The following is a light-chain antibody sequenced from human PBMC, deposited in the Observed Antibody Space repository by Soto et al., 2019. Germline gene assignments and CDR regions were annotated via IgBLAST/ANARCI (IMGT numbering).Light chain of an antibody. V-gene: IGKV3-20*01. Sequence: EIVLTQSPGTLSLSPGERATLSCRASQSFNSIYLAWYQQKPGQAPRLLIYGASMRATGIPDRFTGSGSGTDFTLTISRLEPEDFAVFYCHQYGSSPQTFGQGTKVDIK. J-gene: IGKJ1*01. CDR2: GAS. CDR3: HQYGSSPQT. CDR1: QSFNSIY.